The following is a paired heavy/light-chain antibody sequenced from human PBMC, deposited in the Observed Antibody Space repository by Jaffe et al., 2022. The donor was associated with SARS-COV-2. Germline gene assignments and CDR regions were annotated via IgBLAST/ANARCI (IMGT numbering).Light chain of an antibody. V-gene: IGKV3-11*01. CDR2: DAS. Sequence: EIVLTQSPATLSLSPGERATLSCRASQSVSNYLAWYQQKPGQAPRLLIYDASNRATGIPARFSGSGSGTDFTLTISSLEPEDFAVYYCQQRSNWPPFTFGPGTKVDIK. J-gene: IGKJ3*01. CDR1: QSVSNY. CDR3: QQRSNWPPFT.
Heavy chain of an antibody. CDR3: AKDIPVMSKYYYAMDV. Sequence: QVQLVESGGGVVQPGRSLRLSCAASGFTFSNYGMHWVRQAPGKGLEWVAVISYDGNNKYYEDSVKGRFTISRDNSKNTLNLEMNSLRAEDTAVYYCAKDIPVMSKYYYAMDVWGQGTTVTVSS. CDR1: GFTFSNYG. J-gene: IGHJ6*02. CDR2: ISYDGNNK. D-gene: IGHD3-16*01. V-gene: IGHV3-30*18.